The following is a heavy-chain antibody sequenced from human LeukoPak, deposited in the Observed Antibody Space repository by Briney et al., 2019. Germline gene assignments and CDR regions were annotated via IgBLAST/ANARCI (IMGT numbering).Heavy chain of an antibody. Sequence: PGGSLRLSXAASGFTFSSYSMNWVRQTPGKGLEWLSSISSSSSYIYYADSVKGRFTISRDNAKNSLYLQMNSLRAEDTAVYYCARITIFGVVIIWETFDPWGQGTLVTVSS. CDR2: ISSSSSYI. V-gene: IGHV3-21*01. D-gene: IGHD3-3*01. CDR1: GFTFSSYS. J-gene: IGHJ5*02. CDR3: ARITIFGVVIIWETFDP.